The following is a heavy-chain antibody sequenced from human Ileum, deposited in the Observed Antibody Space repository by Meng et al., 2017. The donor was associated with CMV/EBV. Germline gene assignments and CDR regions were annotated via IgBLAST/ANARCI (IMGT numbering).Heavy chain of an antibody. J-gene: IGHJ4*01. CDR2: VSGSSITT. CDR3: VKDHKD. Sequence: EVQLLESGGDWVQPGGSLRLSCVGSGFTFSSYALSWVRQAPGKGLEWVSTVSGSSITTYYADSVKGRFTISRDNYNDILSLEMNSLRVEDTALYYCVKDHKDWGHGTLVTVSS. V-gene: IGHV3-23*01. CDR1: GFTFSSYA.